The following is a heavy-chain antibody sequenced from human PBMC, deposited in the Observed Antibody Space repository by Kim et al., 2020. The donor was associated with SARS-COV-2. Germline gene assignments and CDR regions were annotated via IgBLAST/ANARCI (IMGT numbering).Heavy chain of an antibody. D-gene: IGHD3-22*01. CDR3: AKDKGSSRSWGLDV. Sequence: GGSLRLSCAASGFVFDDYAMHWVRQAPGKGLECVSSISWNSGSKGYAESVKGRFTISRDSAKNSLYLQMNSLRNEDTAVYYCAKDKGSSRSWGLDVWGQGTTVTVSS. CDR1: GFVFDDYA. V-gene: IGHV3-9*01. J-gene: IGHJ6*02. CDR2: ISWNSGSK.